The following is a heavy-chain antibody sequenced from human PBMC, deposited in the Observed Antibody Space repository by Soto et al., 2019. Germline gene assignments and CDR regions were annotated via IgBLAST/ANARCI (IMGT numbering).Heavy chain of an antibody. CDR3: ARLPGGRFLEWWDDPGWFDP. CDR2: IYYSGST. V-gene: IGHV4-39*01. D-gene: IGHD3-3*01. J-gene: IGHJ5*02. Sequence: QLQLQESGPGLVKPSETLSLTCTVSGGSISSSSYYWGWIRQPPGKGLEWIGSIYYSGSTYYNPSLKSRVTISVDTSKNQFSLKLSSVTAADTAVYYCARLPGGRFLEWWDDPGWFDPWGQGTLVTVSS. CDR1: GGSISSSSYY.